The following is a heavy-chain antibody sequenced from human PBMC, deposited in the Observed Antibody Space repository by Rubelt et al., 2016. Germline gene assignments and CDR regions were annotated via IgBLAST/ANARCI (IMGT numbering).Heavy chain of an antibody. V-gene: IGHV1-2*02. CDR2: INPNSGGT. D-gene: IGHD1-1*01. CDR1: GYTFTGYY. CDR3: ARAIQLERRWFDP. J-gene: IGHJ5*02. Sequence: QVQLVQSGAEVKKPGASVKVSCKASGYTFTGYYMHWVRQAPGQGLEWMGWINPNSGGTNPAQKFQGRVTMTRDTSINTAYMELSSLRTDDTAVYFCARAIQLERRWFDPWGQGTLVTVSS.